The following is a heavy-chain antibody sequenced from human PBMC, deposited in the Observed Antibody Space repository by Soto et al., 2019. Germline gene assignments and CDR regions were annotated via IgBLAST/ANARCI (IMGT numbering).Heavy chain of an antibody. V-gene: IGHV4-34*01. CDR3: ARAQLGYCTNGVCHGNWFDP. J-gene: IGHJ5*02. CDR1: GGSFSGYY. CDR2: INHSGST. Sequence: SETLSLTCAVYGGSFSGYYWSWIRQPPGKGLEWIGEINHSGSTNYNPSLKSRVTISVDTSKNQFSLKLSSVTAADTAVYYCARAQLGYCTNGVCHGNWFDPWGQGTLVT. D-gene: IGHD2-8*01.